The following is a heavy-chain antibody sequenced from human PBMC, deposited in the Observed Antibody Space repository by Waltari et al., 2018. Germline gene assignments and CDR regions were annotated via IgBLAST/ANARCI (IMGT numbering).Heavy chain of an antibody. Sequence: QVQLVESGGGVVQPGRSLRLSCAASGFAFSTYSMHWVRQAPGKGLEWVAVISDDGSNKYYADSVKGRFTISRDNSKNTLYLQMSSQRSEDTAVYYCAKEERWGAAYYFDYWGQGTLVTVSS. CDR2: ISDDGSNK. CDR3: AKEERWGAAYYFDY. D-gene: IGHD7-27*01. CDR1: GFAFSTYS. J-gene: IGHJ4*02. V-gene: IGHV3-30*15.